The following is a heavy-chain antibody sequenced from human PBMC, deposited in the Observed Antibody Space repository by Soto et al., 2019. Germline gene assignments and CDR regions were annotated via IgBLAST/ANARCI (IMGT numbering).Heavy chain of an antibody. CDR1: GFTFSSYG. V-gene: IGHV3-33*01. Sequence: SLRLSCAASGFTFSSYGMHWVRQAPGKGLEWVAVIWYDGSNKYYADSVKGRFTISRDNSKNTLYLQMNSLRAEDTAVYYCARDGSRMITFGRVIKVPFDYWGQGTLVIVSS. D-gene: IGHD3-16*02. J-gene: IGHJ4*02. CDR3: ARDGSRMITFGRVIKVPFDY. CDR2: IWYDGSNK.